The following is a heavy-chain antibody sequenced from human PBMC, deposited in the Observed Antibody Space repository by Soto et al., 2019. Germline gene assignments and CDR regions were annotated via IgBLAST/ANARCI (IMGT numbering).Heavy chain of an antibody. CDR3: ASGGSSNGFDP. CDR2: IYYTGNT. CDR1: SGSISSPDYY. J-gene: IGHJ5*02. D-gene: IGHD1-26*01. Sequence: QVRLQESGPGLVKPSQTLSLTCTVSSGSISSPDYYWSWIRQPPGKGLEWIGYIYYTGNTDYNQSVKRWVIMSMDTSTNQSYLKVTSVSAVDTAVYYCASGGSSNGFDPWGQGTLVTVSS. V-gene: IGHV4-30-4*01.